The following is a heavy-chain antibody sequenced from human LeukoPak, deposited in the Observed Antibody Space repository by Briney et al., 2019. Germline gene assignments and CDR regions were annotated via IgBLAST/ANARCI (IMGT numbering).Heavy chain of an antibody. Sequence: GRSPRLSCAASGFTFSSYGMHWVRQAPGKGLEWVAVIWYDGSNKYYADSVKGRFTISRDNSENTLYLQMNSLRAEDTAVYYCARGGPYGDYKTPFDYWGQGTLVTVSS. J-gene: IGHJ4*02. D-gene: IGHD4-17*01. CDR1: GFTFSSYG. CDR3: ARGGPYGDYKTPFDY. V-gene: IGHV3-33*01. CDR2: IWYDGSNK.